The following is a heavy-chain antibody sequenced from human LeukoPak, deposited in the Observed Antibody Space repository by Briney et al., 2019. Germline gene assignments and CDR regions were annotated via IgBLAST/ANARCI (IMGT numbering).Heavy chain of an antibody. J-gene: IGHJ5*02. CDR2: ISSSSSYI. D-gene: IGHD6-13*01. Sequence: PGGSLRLSCAASGFTFSSYSMNWVRQAPGKGLEWVSSISSSSSYIYYADSVKGRFTISRDNAKNSLYLQMNSLRAEDTAVYYCARDRYSSSSFLYNWFDPWGQGTLVTVSS. CDR1: GFTFSSYS. V-gene: IGHV3-21*01. CDR3: ARDRYSSSSFLYNWFDP.